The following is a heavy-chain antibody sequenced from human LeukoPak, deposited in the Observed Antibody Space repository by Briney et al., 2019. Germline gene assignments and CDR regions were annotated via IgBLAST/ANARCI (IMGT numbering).Heavy chain of an antibody. D-gene: IGHD2-2*01. CDR3: ARRKSTMPEYYFDY. CDR2: IYHSGST. CDR1: GGSIRGYY. Sequence: SEAPSLTCTVSGGSIRGYYWSWIRQPPGKGLEWIGNIYHSGSTNYNPSLKSRVTISVDTSKNHFSLQLTSVTAEDTAVYYCARRKSTMPEYYFDYWGQGTLVIVSS. J-gene: IGHJ4*02. V-gene: IGHV4-59*08.